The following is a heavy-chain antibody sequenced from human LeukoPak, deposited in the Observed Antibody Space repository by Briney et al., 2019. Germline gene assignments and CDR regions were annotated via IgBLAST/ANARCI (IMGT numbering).Heavy chain of an antibody. CDR1: GYTFTSYG. J-gene: IGHJ4*02. CDR3: APAYGYYGDY. CDR2: ISYDGSNK. Sequence: SCKASGYTFTSYGMHWVRQAPGKGLEWVAVISYDGSNKYYADSVKGRFTISRDNSKNTLYLQMNSLRAEDTAVYYCAPAYGYYGDYWGQGTLVTVSS. D-gene: IGHD3-22*01. V-gene: IGHV3-30*03.